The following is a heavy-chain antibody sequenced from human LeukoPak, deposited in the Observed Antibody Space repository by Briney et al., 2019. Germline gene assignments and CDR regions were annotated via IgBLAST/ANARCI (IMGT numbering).Heavy chain of an antibody. CDR1: GFTLSSYN. D-gene: IGHD2-2*01. V-gene: IGHV3-21*01. J-gene: IGHJ5*02. CDR3: ARVFVGYCSSTSCYSLDP. CDR2: ISSSSSYI. Sequence: GGSLRLSCAASGFTLSSYNMNWFRQAPGKGLEWVSSISSSSSYIYYADSVRGRFTISRDNANNSLYLQMNSLRAEDTAVYYCARVFVGYCSSTSCYSLDPWGQGTLVTVSS.